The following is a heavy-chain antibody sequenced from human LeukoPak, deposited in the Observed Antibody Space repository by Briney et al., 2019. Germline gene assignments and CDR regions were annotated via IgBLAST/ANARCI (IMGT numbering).Heavy chain of an antibody. CDR3: ARDRWELLSNSYHYCGLDV. J-gene: IGHJ6*02. D-gene: IGHD2-15*01. CDR2: IKQDGSEK. V-gene: IGHV3-7*01. CDR1: GFTFSNYW. Sequence: GGSLRLSCAASGFTFSNYWMSWVRQAPGKGLEWVANIKQDGSEKCYVDSVKGRFTISRDNAKNSLYLQMNSLRAEDTAVYYCARDRWELLSNSYHYCGLDVWGQGTTVTVSS.